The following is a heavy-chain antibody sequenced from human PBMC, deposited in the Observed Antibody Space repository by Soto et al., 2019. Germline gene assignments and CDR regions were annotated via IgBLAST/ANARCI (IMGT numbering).Heavy chain of an antibody. D-gene: IGHD2-15*01. V-gene: IGHV4-28*01. J-gene: IGHJ5*02. CDR2: IFYTGST. CDR3: ASALYCSGGSCSFDP. CDR1: GYSISNTNW. Sequence: SETLSLTCAVSGYSISNTNWWGWIRQPPGKGLEWIGYIFYTGSTYYNPSLKSRVTMSLDTSKNQFSLKLTSVTAADTAVYYCASALYCSGGSCSFDPWGQGTLVTVSS.